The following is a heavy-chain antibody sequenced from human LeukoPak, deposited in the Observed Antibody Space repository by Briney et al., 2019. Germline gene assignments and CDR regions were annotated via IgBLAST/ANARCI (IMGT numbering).Heavy chain of an antibody. J-gene: IGHJ4*02. D-gene: IGHD3-22*01. CDR2: ISGSGGST. CDR1: GFTFSSYA. Sequence: PGGSLRLSCAASGFTFSSYAMSWVRQAPGKGLEWVSAISGSGGSTYYADSVKGRFTISRDNSKNTLYLQMNSLRAEDTAVYYCANIIGSSGYFGYWGQGTLVTVSS. V-gene: IGHV3-23*01. CDR3: ANIIGSSGYFGY.